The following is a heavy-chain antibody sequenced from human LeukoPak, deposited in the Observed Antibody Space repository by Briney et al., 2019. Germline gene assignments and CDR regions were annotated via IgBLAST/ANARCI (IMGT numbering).Heavy chain of an antibody. CDR1: GYTFTDYY. V-gene: IGHV1-2*02. D-gene: IGHD6-19*01. CDR3: ARAIAVVDY. J-gene: IGHJ4*02. Sequence: ASVQVSCKASGYTFTDYYIHWVRQAPGQGLEWMGWINPNSGGTNPAQKFQGRVTMTKDTSISTAYMELSRLRSDDTAVYFCARAIAVVDYWGQGTLVTVSS. CDR2: INPNSGGT.